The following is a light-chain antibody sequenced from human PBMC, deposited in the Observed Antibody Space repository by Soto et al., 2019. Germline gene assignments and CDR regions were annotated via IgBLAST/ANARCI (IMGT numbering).Light chain of an antibody. CDR2: EVT. CDR1: SRDVGGYNY. CDR3: SSNTASSTYV. J-gene: IGLJ1*01. Sequence: QSGLTQPASVSGSPGQSITISCTGTSRDVGGYNYVSWYQHHPGKAPKLLIYEVTYRPSGVSNRFSGSKSGNTASLTISGLQAEDEADYYCSSNTASSTYVFGTGTKLTVL. V-gene: IGLV2-14*01.